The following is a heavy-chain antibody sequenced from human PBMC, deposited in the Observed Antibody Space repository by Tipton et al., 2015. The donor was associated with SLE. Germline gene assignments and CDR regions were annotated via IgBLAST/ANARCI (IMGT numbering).Heavy chain of an antibody. CDR2: ISWDSNNI. CDR1: GFTFDDDA. J-gene: IGHJ4*02. CDR3: AKGCGSYSGSFEY. Sequence: SLRLSCAASGFTFDDDAMHWVRQAPGAGLEWVSGISWDSNNIGYADSVEGRLTISRDNAKNSLYLQMNSLRPEDTSLYYCAKGCGSYSGSFEYWGQGILVSVSS. V-gene: IGHV3-9*01. D-gene: IGHD1-26*01.